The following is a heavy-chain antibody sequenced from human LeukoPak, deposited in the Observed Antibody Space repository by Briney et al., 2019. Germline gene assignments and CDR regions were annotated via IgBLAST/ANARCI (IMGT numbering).Heavy chain of an antibody. J-gene: IGHJ5*02. Sequence: ASVKVSCKASGYTFTSYGISWVRQAPGQGLEWMGWISAYNGNTNYAQKLQGRVTMTTDTSTSTAYMELRSLRSDDTAVYYCAKDHRIAVAGIFGPWGQGTLVTVSS. D-gene: IGHD6-19*01. V-gene: IGHV1-18*01. CDR2: ISAYNGNT. CDR1: GYTFTSYG. CDR3: AKDHRIAVAGIFGP.